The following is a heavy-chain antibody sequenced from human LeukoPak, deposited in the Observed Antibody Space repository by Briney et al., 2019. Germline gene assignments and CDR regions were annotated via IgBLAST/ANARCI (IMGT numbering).Heavy chain of an antibody. D-gene: IGHD5-24*01. J-gene: IGHJ4*02. CDR1: GFTVSSNY. CDR2: IYSGGST. V-gene: IGHV3-53*01. Sequence: GGSLRLSCAASGFTVSSNYMSWVRQAPGKGLEWVSVIYSGGSTYYADSVKGRFTISRDNSMNTLYLQMNSLRAEDTAVYYCARIRYGYNSNAFDYWGQGTLVTVSS. CDR3: ARIRYGYNSNAFDY.